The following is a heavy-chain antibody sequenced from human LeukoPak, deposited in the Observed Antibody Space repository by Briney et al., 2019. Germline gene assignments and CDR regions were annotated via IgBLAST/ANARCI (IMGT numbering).Heavy chain of an antibody. J-gene: IGHJ6*03. V-gene: IGHV3-48*03. CDR2: ISSSGSTI. CDR3: ARDRVVVVPAVHYCYMDV. D-gene: IGHD2-2*01. Sequence: PGGSLRLSCAASGFTFSSYEMNWVRQAPGRGLEWVSYISSSGSTIYYADSVKGRFTISRDNAKNSLYLQMNSLRAEDTAAYYCARDRVVVVPAVHYCYMDVWGKGTTVTVSS. CDR1: GFTFSSYE.